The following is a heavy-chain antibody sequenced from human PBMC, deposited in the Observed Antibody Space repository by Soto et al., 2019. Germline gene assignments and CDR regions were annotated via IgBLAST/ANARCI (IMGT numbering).Heavy chain of an antibody. D-gene: IGHD2-15*01. V-gene: IGHV3-23*01. J-gene: IGHJ4*02. Sequence: GSLRLSCAASGFTFSSYAMSWVRQAPGKGLEWVSAISSSGGSTYYADSVKGRFTISRDNSKNTLYLQMNSLRAEDTAVYYCARDGYCSGGSCYSVPVFDYWGQGTLVTVSS. CDR2: ISSSGGST. CDR3: ARDGYCSGGSCYSVPVFDY. CDR1: GFTFSSYA.